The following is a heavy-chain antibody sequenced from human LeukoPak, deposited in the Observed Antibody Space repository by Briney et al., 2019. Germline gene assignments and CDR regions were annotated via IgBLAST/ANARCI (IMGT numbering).Heavy chain of an antibody. V-gene: IGHV1-18*01. CDR3: ARDTTMVRGVIHHAFDI. Sequence: GASVKVSCKASGYTFTSYGISWVRQAPGQGLEWMGWISAYNGNTNYAQKLQGRVTMTTDTSTSTAYMELRSLRSDDTAVYYCARDTTMVRGVIHHAFDIWGQGTMVTVSS. CDR2: ISAYNGNT. D-gene: IGHD3-10*01. J-gene: IGHJ3*02. CDR1: GYTFTSYG.